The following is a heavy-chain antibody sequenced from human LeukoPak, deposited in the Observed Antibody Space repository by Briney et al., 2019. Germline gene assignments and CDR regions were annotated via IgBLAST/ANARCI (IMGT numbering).Heavy chain of an antibody. CDR2: ITNDGTST. Sequence: PGGSLRLSCAASGFTFSSYAMSWVRQAPGKGLLWVARITNDGTSTTYADSVEGRFTISRDNAKNTLFLQMNSLRAEDTAVYYCARDLSPRNWGQGTLVTVSS. CDR1: GFTFSSYA. CDR3: ARDLSPRN. J-gene: IGHJ4*02. V-gene: IGHV3-74*01.